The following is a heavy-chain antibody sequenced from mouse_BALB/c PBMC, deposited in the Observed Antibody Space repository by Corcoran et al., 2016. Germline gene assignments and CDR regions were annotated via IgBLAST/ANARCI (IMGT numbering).Heavy chain of an antibody. V-gene: IGHV14-1*02. CDR2: IDPENGNT. D-gene: IGHD2-10*02. CDR1: GFNIKDYY. J-gene: IGHJ3*01. Sequence: EVQLQQSGAELVRPGALVKLSCKASGFNIKDYYMHWVKQRPEQGLEWIGWIDPENGNTIYDPKFQGKASITADTSSNTAYLQLSSLTSEDTAVYYCAMYGNYGWFAYWGQGTLVTVS. CDR3: AMYGNYGWFAY.